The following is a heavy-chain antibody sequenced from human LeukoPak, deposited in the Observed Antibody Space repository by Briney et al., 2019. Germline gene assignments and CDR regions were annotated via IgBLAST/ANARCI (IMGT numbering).Heavy chain of an antibody. CDR3: ARAIYSGSSSGYFDI. V-gene: IGHV3-11*01. D-gene: IGHD1-26*01. J-gene: IGHJ3*02. Sequence: GGSLRLSSAASGFTFIDYKLSGIRQAPGKGLEWVSYISSSGSTIYYADSVKGRFTISRDNAKNSLYLQINSLRAEDTAVYYCARAIYSGSSSGYFDIWGQGTMVTVSS. CDR2: ISSSGSTI. CDR1: GFTFIDYK.